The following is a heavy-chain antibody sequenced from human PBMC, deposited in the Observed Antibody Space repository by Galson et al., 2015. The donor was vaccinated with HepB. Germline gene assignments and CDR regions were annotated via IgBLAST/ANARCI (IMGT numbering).Heavy chain of an antibody. Sequence: SVKVSCKASGYTFTGYYMHWVRQAPGQGLEWMGWINPNSGGTNYAQKFQGRVTMTRDTSISTAYMELSSVTAADTAMYYCARAPIVATIGGWFDPWGQGTLVTVSS. CDR3: ARAPIVATIGGWFDP. CDR1: GYTFTGYY. J-gene: IGHJ5*02. CDR2: INPNSGGT. D-gene: IGHD5-12*01. V-gene: IGHV1-2*02.